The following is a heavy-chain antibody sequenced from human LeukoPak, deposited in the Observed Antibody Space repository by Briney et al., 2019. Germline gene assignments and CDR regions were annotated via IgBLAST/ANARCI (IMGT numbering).Heavy chain of an antibody. D-gene: IGHD3-22*01. CDR1: GGSISSYY. J-gene: IGHJ6*03. Sequence: SETLSLTCTVSGGSISSYYWSWIRQPLGKGLEWIGYIYYSGSTNYNPSLKSRVTISVDTSKNQFSLKLSSVTAADTAVYYCARDYYDSSGYYYMDVWGKGTTVTVSS. CDR3: ARDYYDSSGYYYMDV. V-gene: IGHV4-59*01. CDR2: IYYSGST.